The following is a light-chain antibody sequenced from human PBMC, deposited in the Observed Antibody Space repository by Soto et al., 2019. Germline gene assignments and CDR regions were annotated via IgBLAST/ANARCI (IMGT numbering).Light chain of an antibody. V-gene: IGKV1-27*01. CDR2: GAS. J-gene: IGKJ4*01. CDR3: QKYNSAPPT. Sequence: DIQMAQSPSSLSASIGDRVTITCRASQGISEYLAWYQQRPGNAPNLLIYGASILQSGVPSRFSGSGSGTHFTLTISSLQPEDVATYYCQKYNSAPPTFGGGTKVDIK. CDR1: QGISEY.